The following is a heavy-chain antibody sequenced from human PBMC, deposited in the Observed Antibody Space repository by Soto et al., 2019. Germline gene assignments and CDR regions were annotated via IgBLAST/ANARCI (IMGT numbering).Heavy chain of an antibody. CDR2: ISGSGGST. CDR1: GFTFSSYA. Sequence: EVQLLESGGGLVQPGGSLRLSCAASGFTFSSYAMSWVRQAPGKGLEWVSAISGSGGSTYYADSVKGRFTISRDNSKNTVYLQMNSLRAEDTAVYYCAKGGYSYGHFDYWGQGTLVTVSS. V-gene: IGHV3-23*01. D-gene: IGHD5-18*01. J-gene: IGHJ4*02. CDR3: AKGGYSYGHFDY.